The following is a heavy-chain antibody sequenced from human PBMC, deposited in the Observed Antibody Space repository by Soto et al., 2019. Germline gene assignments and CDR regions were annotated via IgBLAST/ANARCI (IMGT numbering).Heavy chain of an antibody. CDR1: GFTFSSYS. V-gene: IGHV3-21*01. CDR3: ARAQGSGYPGDGAFDI. CDR2: ISSSSSYI. Sequence: PGGSLRHSCAASGFTFSSYSMNWVRQAPGKGLEWVSSISSSSSYIYYADSVKGRFTISRDNAKNSLYLQMNSLRAEDTAVYYCARAQGSGYPGDGAFDIWGQGTMVTVSS. J-gene: IGHJ3*02. D-gene: IGHD5-12*01.